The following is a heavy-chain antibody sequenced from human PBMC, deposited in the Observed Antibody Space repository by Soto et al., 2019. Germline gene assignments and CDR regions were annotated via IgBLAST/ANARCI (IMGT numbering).Heavy chain of an antibody. CDR3: ASYMLRCDEYISGSCRTVNAFDL. CDR1: SGSISSSNW. J-gene: IGHJ3*01. Sequence: QVQLQESGPGLVKPSGTLSLTCAVSSGSISSSNWWSWVRQPPGKGLEWIGEIYHSGSTNYNPSLKIRVIRSGHKSQHQCSLKLSSVSAADPSVYCCASYMLRCDEYISGSCRTVNAFDLWGQGTMVTVSS. D-gene: IGHD3-10*01. CDR2: IYHSGST. V-gene: IGHV4-4*01.